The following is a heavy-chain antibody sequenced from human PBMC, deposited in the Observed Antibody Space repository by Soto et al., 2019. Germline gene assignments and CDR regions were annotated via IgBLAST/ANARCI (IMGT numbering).Heavy chain of an antibody. J-gene: IGHJ4*02. CDR1: GGSINSGDYY. CDR2: IYYSGST. Sequence: SETLSLTCTVSGGSINSGDYYWSWIRQPPGKGLEWIGYIYYSGSTYYKPSLKSRVTISVDTSKNQFSLKLISVTAADTAVYYCARVRLMEYYFDYWGQGTLVTVSS. D-gene: IGHD1-1*01. V-gene: IGHV4-30-4*01. CDR3: ARVRLMEYYFDY.